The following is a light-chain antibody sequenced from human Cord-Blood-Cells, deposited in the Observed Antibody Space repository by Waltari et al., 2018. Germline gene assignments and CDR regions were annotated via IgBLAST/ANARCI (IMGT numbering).Light chain of an antibody. J-gene: IGKJ4*01. V-gene: IGKV3-15*01. Sequence: EIGMTQSPATLSVSPGERATIACRPSQSVSSNLAWYQQKPGQAPRLLIYGASTRATGIPARFSGSGSGTEFTLTISSLQSEDFAVYYCQQYNNWPLTFGGGTKVEIK. CDR1: QSVSSN. CDR3: QQYNNWPLT. CDR2: GAS.